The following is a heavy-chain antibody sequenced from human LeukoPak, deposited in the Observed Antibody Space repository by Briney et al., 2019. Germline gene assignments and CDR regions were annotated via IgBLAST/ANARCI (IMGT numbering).Heavy chain of an antibody. J-gene: IGHJ3*02. CDR3: ARLRPVAGYDAFDI. V-gene: IGHV4-61*01. CDR1: GGPVSSASHY. Sequence: SETLSLTCTVSGGPVSSASHYWSWIRQPPGKGLEWIGFGFYSGSTYYNPSLKSRVTMSVDTSKNQFSLKLTSVTAADTAVYYCARLRPVAGYDAFDIWGHGTMVTVSS. CDR2: GFYSGST. D-gene: IGHD6-19*01.